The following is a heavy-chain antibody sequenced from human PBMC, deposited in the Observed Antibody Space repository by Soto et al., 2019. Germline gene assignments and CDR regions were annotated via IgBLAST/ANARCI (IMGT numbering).Heavy chain of an antibody. J-gene: IGHJ5*02. V-gene: IGHV1-3*01. CDR3: GRDPALLWFGELLYRPNWFDP. CDR1: GYTFTSYA. Sequence: ASVKVSCKASGYTFTSYAMHWVRQAPGQRLEWMGWINAGNGNTKYSQKFQGRVTITRDTSASTAYMELSSLRSEDTAVYYCGRDPALLWFGELLYRPNWFDPWGQGTLVTVSS. CDR2: INAGNGNT. D-gene: IGHD3-10*01.